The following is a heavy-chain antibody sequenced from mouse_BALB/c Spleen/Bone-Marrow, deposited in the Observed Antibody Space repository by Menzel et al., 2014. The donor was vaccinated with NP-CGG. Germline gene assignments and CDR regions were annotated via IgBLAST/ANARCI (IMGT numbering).Heavy chain of an antibody. CDR2: ISSGGGST. J-gene: IGHJ2*01. V-gene: IGHV5-12-1*01. Sequence: EVNLMESGGGLVKPGGSLKLSCAASGFAFSSYDMSWVRQTPEKRLEWVAYISSGGGSTYYPDTVKGRFTIPRDNAKNTLYLQMSSLKSEDTAMYYCAREVLRDYFDYWGQGTTLTVSS. D-gene: IGHD1-1*01. CDR1: GFAFSSYD. CDR3: AREVLRDYFDY.